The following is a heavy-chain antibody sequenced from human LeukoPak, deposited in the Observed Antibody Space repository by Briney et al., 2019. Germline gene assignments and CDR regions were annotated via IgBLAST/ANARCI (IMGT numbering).Heavy chain of an antibody. CDR2: IRFDGSNT. V-gene: IGHV3-30*02. CDR3: EKVGGIELTVYFYIYA. J-gene: IGHJ6*03. Sequence: PGGSLRLSSAASGFTFRGYDLHCIRQAPGKGLEWVAFIRFDGSNTHYGDSVKGRFTISRDNSKNTLYLQMNSLRVEDTAVYYCEKVGGIELTVYFYIYACGKGTTVTVS. D-gene: IGHD6-13*01. CDR1: GFTFRGYD.